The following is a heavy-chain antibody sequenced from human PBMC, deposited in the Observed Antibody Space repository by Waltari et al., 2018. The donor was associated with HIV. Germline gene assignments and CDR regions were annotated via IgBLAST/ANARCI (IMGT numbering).Heavy chain of an antibody. V-gene: IGHV3-66*01. Sequence: EVQLVESGGGLVQPGGSLRLSCAASGIAVGNYYMNWVRQAPGKGLKWVSVIFSGGNTYYADSVKGRFTISRDTSKNTVFLQMNRVRVEDTAVYFCARSWGAFHSTDGRFDYWGQGSLVTVSS. D-gene: IGHD2-2*01. CDR3: ARSWGAFHSTDGRFDY. CDR2: IFSGGNT. J-gene: IGHJ4*02. CDR1: GIAVGNYY.